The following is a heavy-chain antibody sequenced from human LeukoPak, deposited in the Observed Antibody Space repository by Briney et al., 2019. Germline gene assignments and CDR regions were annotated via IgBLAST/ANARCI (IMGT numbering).Heavy chain of an antibody. CDR1: GESISGFY. CDR3: ARGNYEYVWGGIDY. V-gene: IGHV4-59*08. D-gene: IGHD3-16*01. Sequence: PSETLSLTCTVSGESISGFYWTWIRQPPGKGLEWIGYIYYSGSTNYNPSLKSRVTISVDTSKNQFSLKLSSVTAADTAVYYCARGNYEYVWGGIDYWGQGTLVTVSS. CDR2: IYYSGST. J-gene: IGHJ4*02.